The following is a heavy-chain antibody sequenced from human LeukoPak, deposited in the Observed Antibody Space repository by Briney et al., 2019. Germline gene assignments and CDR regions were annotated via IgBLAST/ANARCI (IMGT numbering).Heavy chain of an antibody. CDR2: ISYDGSNK. CDR3: ARDRKHIVVVTAIGLIY. CDR1: GFTFSSYA. V-gene: IGHV3-30-3*01. J-gene: IGHJ4*02. Sequence: GGSLRLSCAASGFTFSSYAMHWVRQAPGKGLEWVAVISYDGSNKYYADSVKGRFTISRDNSKNTLYLQMNSLRAEDTAVYYCARDRKHIVVVTAIGLIYWGQGTLATVSS. D-gene: IGHD2-21*02.